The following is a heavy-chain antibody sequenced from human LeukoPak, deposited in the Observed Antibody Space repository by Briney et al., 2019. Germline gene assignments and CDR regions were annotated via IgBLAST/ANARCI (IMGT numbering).Heavy chain of an antibody. D-gene: IGHD6-6*01. CDR2: IYHSGST. J-gene: IGHJ6*03. Sequence: SETLSLTCTVSGYSISSGYYWGWIRQPPGKGLEWIGSIYHSGSTYYNPSLKSRVTISVDTSKNQFSLKLSSVTAADTAVYYCARAEYSSSPYYYYYMDVWGKGTTVTVSS. CDR1: GYSISSGYY. V-gene: IGHV4-38-2*02. CDR3: ARAEYSSSPYYYYYMDV.